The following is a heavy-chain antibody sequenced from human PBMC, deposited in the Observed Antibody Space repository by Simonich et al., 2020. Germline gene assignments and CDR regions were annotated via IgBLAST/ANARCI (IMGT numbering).Heavy chain of an antibody. Sequence: QLQLQESGPGLVKPSETLSLTCTVSGGSISSSSYYLGWIRQPPGKGLGWIGRIYYSGRTYYNPSLKSRVTISVETSKNQFSLKLSSVTAADTAVYYCARWAYSSSYFDYWGQGTLVTVSS. CDR1: GGSISSSSYY. CDR3: ARWAYSSSYFDY. V-gene: IGHV4-39*01. D-gene: IGHD6-6*01. J-gene: IGHJ4*02. CDR2: IYYSGRT.